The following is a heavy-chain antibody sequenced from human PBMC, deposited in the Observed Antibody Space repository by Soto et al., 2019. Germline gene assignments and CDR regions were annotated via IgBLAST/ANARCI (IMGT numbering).Heavy chain of an antibody. CDR3: TTGPIGGYHDFWSHSPY. CDR2: IKSKTDGGTT. V-gene: IGHV3-15*01. CDR1: GFTFSNAW. Sequence: PGGSLRLSCAASGFTFSNAWMSWVRQAPGKGLEWVGRIKSKTDGGTTDYAAPVKGRFTISRDDSKNTLYLQMNSLKTEDTAVYYCTTGPIGGYHDFWSHSPYWGQGTLVTVSS. D-gene: IGHD3-3*01. J-gene: IGHJ4*02.